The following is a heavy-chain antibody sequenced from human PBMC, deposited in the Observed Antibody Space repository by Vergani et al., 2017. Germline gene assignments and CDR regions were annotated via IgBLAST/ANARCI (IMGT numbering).Heavy chain of an antibody. CDR1: GYIFKNYY. CDR2: LNPTTGHT. Sequence: VQLVQSGAEVRKPGASVTVSCTASGYIFKNYYIHWLRQAPGQAFEWMGILNPTTGHTTSAQKFMGRVDMTRDPSTDTSTRTVQMTLSSLRSEDTAVYYCARGSLMIKRVVPAARGDAFDIWGQGTMVTVSS. CDR3: ARGSLMIKRVVPAARGDAFDI. D-gene: IGHD2-2*01. J-gene: IGHJ3*02. V-gene: IGHV1-46*02.